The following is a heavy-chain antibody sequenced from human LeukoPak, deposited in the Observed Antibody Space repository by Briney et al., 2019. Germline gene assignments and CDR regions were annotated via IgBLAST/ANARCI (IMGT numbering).Heavy chain of an antibody. V-gene: IGHV1-18*01. CDR3: ARDCSGGTCYQLY. D-gene: IGHD2-15*01. CDR1: GYIFTSYG. CDR2: ISAYNGNT. Sequence: ASVNVSCKASGYIFTSYGISWVRQAPGQGLEWMGWISAYNGNTNYAQKFQGRVSMTTDTSTSTAYMELRSLRSDDTAVYYCARDCSGGTCYQLYWGQGTLVTVSS. J-gene: IGHJ4*02.